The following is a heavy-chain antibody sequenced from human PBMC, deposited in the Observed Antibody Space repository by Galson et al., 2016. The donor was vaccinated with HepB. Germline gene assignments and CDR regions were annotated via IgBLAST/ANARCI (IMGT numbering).Heavy chain of an antibody. D-gene: IGHD3-3*01. Sequence: SVKVSCKASGGTFSNYAISWVRQAPGQGLEWMGGIIPIFGRANYAQKFQGRVTITADESTNTAYMELSSLRSADTAVYYCARDRTTNYYDFWSGYYSATVDYYYYGMDVWGQGTMVTVSS. V-gene: IGHV1-69*13. CDR2: IIPIFGRA. J-gene: IGHJ6*02. CDR1: GGTFSNYA. CDR3: ARDRTTNYYDFWSGYYSATVDYYYYGMDV.